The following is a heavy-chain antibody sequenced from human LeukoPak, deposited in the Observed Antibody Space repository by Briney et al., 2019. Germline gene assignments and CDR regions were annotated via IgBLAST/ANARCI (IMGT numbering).Heavy chain of an antibody. J-gene: IGHJ4*02. CDR3: AREDTRRGSRGYFDY. Sequence: ASVKVSCKASGYTFSSYGISWVRQAPGQGLEWMGWISGDNGSTNYAQKLQGRVTMTTDTSTNTAYMEQRSLRSDDSAIYYCAREDTRRGSRGYFDYWGQGTLVTVSS. V-gene: IGHV1-18*01. CDR2: ISGDNGST. D-gene: IGHD2-2*01. CDR1: GYTFSSYG.